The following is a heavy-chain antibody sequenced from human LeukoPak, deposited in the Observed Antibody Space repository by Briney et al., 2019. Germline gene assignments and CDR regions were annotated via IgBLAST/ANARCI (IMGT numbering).Heavy chain of an antibody. J-gene: IGHJ6*02. Sequence: PGGSLRLSCAASGFTFSSYAMSWVRQAPGKGPEWVSGIGNSGDRTFYADSVKGRFTISRDNSKNTLCLQMNSLRVEDTALYYCAKGGVWGQGIAVTVSS. CDR2: IGNSGDRT. V-gene: IGHV3-23*01. CDR3: AKGGV. CDR1: GFTFSSYA.